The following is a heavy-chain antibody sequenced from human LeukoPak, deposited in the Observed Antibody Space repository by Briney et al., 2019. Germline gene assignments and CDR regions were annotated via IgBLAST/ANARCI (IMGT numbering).Heavy chain of an antibody. J-gene: IGHJ4*02. Sequence: GGSLRLSCAASGFTFSSSAMSWVRQAPGKGLEWVSAISNNGCYTYYADSVKGRFTISRDNSKNTLYLQMNSLRAEDTAVYYCAKDLRVGATDCYFDYWGQGTLVTVSS. CDR3: AKDLRVGATDCYFDY. CDR1: GFTFSSSA. D-gene: IGHD1-26*01. CDR2: ISNNGCYT. V-gene: IGHV3-23*01.